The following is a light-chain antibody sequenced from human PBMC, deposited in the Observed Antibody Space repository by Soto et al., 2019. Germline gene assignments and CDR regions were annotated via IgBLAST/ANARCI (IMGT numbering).Light chain of an antibody. CDR1: QSVDKW. CDR3: QHYRNFPWT. Sequence: DIQMTQSPSTLSASVGDRVTITCRASQSVDKWLAWYQQKPGKAPKLLIYKASTLEVGVPSRFSGGGSGTEFTLTIASLQPDDFATYCCQHYRNFPWTFGQGTKVEVK. J-gene: IGKJ1*01. V-gene: IGKV1-5*03. CDR2: KAS.